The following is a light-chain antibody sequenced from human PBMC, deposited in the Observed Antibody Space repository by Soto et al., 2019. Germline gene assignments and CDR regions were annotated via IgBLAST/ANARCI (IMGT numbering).Light chain of an antibody. CDR3: SSYSTSSKVYRM. Sequence: QSVLTQPASVSGSPGQSITISCTGTSSDVGGYNYVSRYQQHPGKAPKLIIYEVSDRPSGVSNRFSGSKSGNTASLTISGLQAEDEAAYYCSSYSTSSKVYRMFGGGTKLTVL. J-gene: IGLJ3*02. CDR2: EVS. V-gene: IGLV2-14*01. CDR1: SSDVGGYNY.